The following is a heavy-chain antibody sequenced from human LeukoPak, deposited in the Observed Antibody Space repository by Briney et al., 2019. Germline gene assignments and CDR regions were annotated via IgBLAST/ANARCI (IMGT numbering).Heavy chain of an antibody. V-gene: IGHV4-39*07. CDR1: GGSISRSSYY. J-gene: IGHJ6*03. D-gene: IGHD3-10*01. Sequence: SETLSLTCTVSGGSISRSSYYWGWIRQPPGKGLEWIGSIYYSGSTYYNPSLKSRVTISVDTSKNQFSLKLSSVTAADMAVYYCVRGVRGVIIKYYYFMDVWGKGTTVTVSS. CDR2: IYYSGST. CDR3: VRGVRGVIIKYYYFMDV.